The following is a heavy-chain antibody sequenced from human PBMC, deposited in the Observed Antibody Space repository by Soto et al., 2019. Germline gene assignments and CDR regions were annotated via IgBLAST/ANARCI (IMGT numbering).Heavy chain of an antibody. CDR2: INHSGST. J-gene: IGHJ5*02. CDR1: GGSFSGYY. V-gene: IGHV4-34*01. CDR3: ARGVEWANIVVVPAAMRAYNWFDP. D-gene: IGHD2-2*01. Sequence: SETLSLTCAVYGGSFSGYYWSWIRQPPGKGLEWIGEINHSGSTNYNPSLKSRVTISVDTSKNQFSLKLSSVTAADTAVYYCARGVEWANIVVVPAAMRAYNWFDPWGQGTLVTVSS.